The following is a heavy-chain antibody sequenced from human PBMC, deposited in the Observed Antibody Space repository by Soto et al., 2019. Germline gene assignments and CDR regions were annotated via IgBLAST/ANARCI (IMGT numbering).Heavy chain of an antibody. CDR1: GGSISSYY. D-gene: IGHD2-15*01. Sequence: SETLSLTCTVSGGSISSYYWSWIRQPPGKGLEWIGYIYYSGTTNYNPSLKNRVTISVDTSKNQFSLTLTSVTAADTAVYYCARQCRGVTCHWFVPWGQGTLVTVSS. V-gene: IGHV4-59*08. CDR3: ARQCRGVTCHWFVP. CDR2: IYYSGTT. J-gene: IGHJ5*02.